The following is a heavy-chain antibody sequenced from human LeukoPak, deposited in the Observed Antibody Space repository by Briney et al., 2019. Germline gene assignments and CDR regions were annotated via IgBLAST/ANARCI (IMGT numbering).Heavy chain of an antibody. CDR3: ARDFQEGTWFDP. J-gene: IGHJ5*02. V-gene: IGHV1-18*01. Sequence: ASVKVSCKASGGTFSSYAISWVRQAPGQGLEWMGWISAYNGNTNLAQKFQGRVTMTIDTATSTVYMEVRSLRSDDTAVYYCARDFQEGTWFDPWGQGTLVTVSS. CDR1: GGTFSSYA. D-gene: IGHD3-10*01. CDR2: ISAYNGNT.